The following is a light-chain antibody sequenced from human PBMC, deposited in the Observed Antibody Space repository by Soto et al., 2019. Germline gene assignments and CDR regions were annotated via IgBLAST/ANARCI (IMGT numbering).Light chain of an antibody. CDR3: QQYNSYPLT. V-gene: IGKV1-5*03. J-gene: IGKJ3*01. Sequence: DIQMTQSPSTLSASVGDSVTIICRASQSISSWLAWYQQKPGKAPKLLVYKASSLESGVPSRFSGSGSGTEFTLTISSLQPDDFATYYCQQYNSYPLTFGPGTKVDFK. CDR2: KAS. CDR1: QSISSW.